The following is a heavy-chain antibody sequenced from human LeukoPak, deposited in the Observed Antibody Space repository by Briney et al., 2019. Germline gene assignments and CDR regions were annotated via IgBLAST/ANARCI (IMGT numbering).Heavy chain of an antibody. Sequence: SETLSLTCTVSGYSISSGYYWGWIRQPPGKGLEWIGSIYHSGSTYYNPSLKSRVTISVDTSKNQFSLKLSSVTAADTAVYYCARFPSHYDILTGYPDYWGQGTLVTVSS. CDR2: IYHSGST. CDR3: ARFPSHYDILTGYPDY. J-gene: IGHJ4*02. V-gene: IGHV4-38-2*02. CDR1: GYSISSGYY. D-gene: IGHD3-9*01.